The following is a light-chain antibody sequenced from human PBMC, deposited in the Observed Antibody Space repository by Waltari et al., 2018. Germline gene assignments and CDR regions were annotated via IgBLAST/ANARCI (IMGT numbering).Light chain of an antibody. CDR2: EDR. V-gene: IGLV3-21*02. Sequence: SYVLTQSPSVSVAPGQTARITCGGDNIGSKSVHWYQQKTGQAPVLVVYEDRDRPSGIPERFSGSSSMYTATLTISRVEAGDEADYFCQVWESLSSLVVFGGGTHLTVL. J-gene: IGLJ2*01. CDR1: NIGSKS. CDR3: QVWESLSSLVV.